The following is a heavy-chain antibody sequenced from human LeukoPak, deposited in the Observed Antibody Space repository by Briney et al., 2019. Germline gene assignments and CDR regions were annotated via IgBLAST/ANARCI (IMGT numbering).Heavy chain of an antibody. V-gene: IGHV3-23*01. CDR2: ISDSGGRT. CDR3: AKALDYGDYRPVSFDY. Sequence: GGALRLSRADSRFTFINYIVTSVRQTPEKGLERVSPISDSGGRTYYAASVKGRFTISRDNSKNTLYLQMNSLRVEDTAVYYCAKALDYGDYRPVSFDYCGEGTLVTVSS. J-gene: IGHJ4*02. D-gene: IGHD4-17*01. CDR1: RFTFINYI.